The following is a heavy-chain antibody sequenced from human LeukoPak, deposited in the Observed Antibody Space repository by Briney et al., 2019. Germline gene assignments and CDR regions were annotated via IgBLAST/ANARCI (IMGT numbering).Heavy chain of an antibody. CDR3: ASPGYSSGGHDY. CDR1: GFTFSSYG. D-gene: IGHD6-25*01. J-gene: IGHJ4*02. Sequence: PGGSLRLSCAASGFTFSSYGMHWVRQAPGKGLEWVAVIWYDGSNKYYADSVKGRFTISRDNSKNTLYLQMNSLRAEDTAVYYCASPGYSSGGHDYWGQGTLVTVSS. V-gene: IGHV3-33*01. CDR2: IWYDGSNK.